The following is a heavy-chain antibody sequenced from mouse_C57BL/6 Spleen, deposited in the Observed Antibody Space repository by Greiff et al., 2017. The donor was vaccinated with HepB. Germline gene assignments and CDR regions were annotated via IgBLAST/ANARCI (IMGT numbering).Heavy chain of an antibody. J-gene: IGHJ2*01. Sequence: EVKLMESGGGLVQSGRSLRLSCATSGFTFSDFYMEWVRQAPGKGLEWIAASRNKANDYTTEYSASVKGRFIVSRDISQSILYLQMNALRAEDTAIYYCARDAQTRGFDYWGQGTTLTVSS. CDR1: GFTFSDFY. CDR2: SRNKANDYTT. V-gene: IGHV7-1*01. CDR3: ARDAQTRGFDY.